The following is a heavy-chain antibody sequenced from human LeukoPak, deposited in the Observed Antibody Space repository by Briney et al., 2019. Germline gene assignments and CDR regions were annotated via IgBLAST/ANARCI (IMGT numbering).Heavy chain of an antibody. CDR3: ARAQGSYYHYYMDV. CDR1: GYTFTSYH. D-gene: IGHD1-26*01. J-gene: IGHJ6*03. Sequence: SSVKVSCKASGYTFTSYHLHWVRKAPGQGLEWMGIINPSGGSPNYAQKFQGRVTMTRDMSTSTVNMELSSLRSEDTAVYYCARAQGSYYHYYMDVWGKGTTVTVSS. CDR2: INPSGGSP. V-gene: IGHV1-46*01.